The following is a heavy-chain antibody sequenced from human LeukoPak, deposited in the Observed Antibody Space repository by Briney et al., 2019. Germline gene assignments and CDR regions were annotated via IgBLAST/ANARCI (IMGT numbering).Heavy chain of an antibody. CDR3: AKEVQGRSHFEN. CDR1: GFNFYYA. V-gene: IGHV3-23*01. CDR2: ISGDGGST. D-gene: IGHD1-1*01. Sequence: PGGSLRLSCAASGFNFYYAMSWVRQAPGKGLEWVSDISGDGGSTYYADSVTGRFTISRDNSKNTLYLQMNSLRGEDTAEYYCAKEVQGRSHFENWGQGTLVTVSS. J-gene: IGHJ4*02.